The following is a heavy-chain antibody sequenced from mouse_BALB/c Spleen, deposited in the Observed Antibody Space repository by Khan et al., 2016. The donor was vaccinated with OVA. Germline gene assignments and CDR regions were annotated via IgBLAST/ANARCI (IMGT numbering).Heavy chain of an antibody. V-gene: IGHV2-6-1*01. CDR3: ARQPYYHYNIMNY. Sequence: HVLLKESGPRLVAPSQRLFITCTISGFSLTNYGIHLVRQPPGKGLEWLVERLSDGSTTYNSALKSRLTISKDNSKSQVFLKMNSLQTDDTAMYSDARQPYYHYNIMNYWGQGTSVTVSS. CDR1: GFSLTNYG. J-gene: IGHJ4*01. D-gene: IGHD2-10*01. CDR2: RLSDGST.